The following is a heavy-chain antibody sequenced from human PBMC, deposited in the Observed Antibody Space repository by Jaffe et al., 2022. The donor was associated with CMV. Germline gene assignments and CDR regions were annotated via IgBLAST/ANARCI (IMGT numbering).Heavy chain of an antibody. CDR2: IDWDDDK. CDR3: ARIEIYSSGWVTLN. V-gene: IGHV2-70*15. D-gene: IGHD6-19*01. J-gene: IGHJ4*02. Sequence: QVTLRESGPALVKPTQTLTLTCTFSGFSLSTSGMCVSWIRQPPGKALEWLARIDWDDDKYYSTSLKTRLTISKDTSKNQVVLTMTNMDPVDTATYYCARIEIYSSGWVTLNWGQGTLVTVSS. CDR1: GFSLSTSGMC.